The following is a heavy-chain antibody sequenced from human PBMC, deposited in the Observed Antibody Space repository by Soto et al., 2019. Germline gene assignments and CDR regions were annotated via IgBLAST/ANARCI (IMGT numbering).Heavy chain of an antibody. CDR3: ASSRGDYDYYYYGMDV. V-gene: IGHV4-34*01. D-gene: IGHD4-17*01. CDR1: GGSFNGYY. CDR2: INLSGST. Sequence: PSETLSLTCAVYGGSFNGYYWTWIRQPPGKGLDWIGEINLSGSTNYNPSLKSRVTISLDTSKNQFSLKLSSVTAADTAVYYCASSRGDYDYYYYGMDVWGQGTTVT. J-gene: IGHJ6*02.